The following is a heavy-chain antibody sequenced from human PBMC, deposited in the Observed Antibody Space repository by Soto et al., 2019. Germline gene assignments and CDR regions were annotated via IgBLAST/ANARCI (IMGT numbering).Heavy chain of an antibody. CDR1: GVSLTTSGVG. D-gene: IGHD2-15*01. CDR3: AHRQRTVGVCAPFDL. Sequence: QITLRESGPTLVQPTQPLTLTCTLSGVSLTTSGVGVGWIRQPPGKALEWLALIYWDDDKRFSPSLKSRLAITRDTSKNQMVMTMTDMAPVDTAIYYCAHRQRTVGVCAPFDLWGQGSQVTVSS. V-gene: IGHV2-5*02. CDR2: IYWDDDK. J-gene: IGHJ4*02.